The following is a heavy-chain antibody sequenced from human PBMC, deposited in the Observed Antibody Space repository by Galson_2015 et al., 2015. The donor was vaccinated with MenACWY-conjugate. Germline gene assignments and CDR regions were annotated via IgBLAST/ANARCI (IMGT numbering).Heavy chain of an antibody. J-gene: IGHJ5*02. CDR3: ARTAGSVPP. D-gene: IGHD6-13*01. CDR2: IWYDGSTK. CDR1: GFTFSSYG. Sequence: SLRLSCAASGFTFSSYGMHWVRQAPGKGLEWVALIWYDGSTKYYADSVKGRFTISRDNAENSLYLQMDSLRVEDTAVYYCARTAGSVPPWGQGTRVTVSS. V-gene: IGHV3-33*01.